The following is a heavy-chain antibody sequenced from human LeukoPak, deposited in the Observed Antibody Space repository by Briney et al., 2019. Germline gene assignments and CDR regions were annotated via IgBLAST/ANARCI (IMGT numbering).Heavy chain of an antibody. CDR3: AKPRSYSSSWSQPFDY. V-gene: IGHV3-23*01. CDR1: GFTFSNYA. CDR2: ISGSGENA. J-gene: IGHJ4*02. Sequence: PGGSLRLSCAASGFTFSNYAMSWVRRAPGKGLEWVSAISGSGENAYYADSVKGRFTISRDNSKNTLYLQMNSLRAEDTAVYYCAKPRSYSSSWSQPFDYWGQGTLVTVSS. D-gene: IGHD6-13*01.